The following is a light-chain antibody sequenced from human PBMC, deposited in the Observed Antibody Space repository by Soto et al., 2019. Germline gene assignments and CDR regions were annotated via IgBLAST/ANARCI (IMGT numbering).Light chain of an antibody. CDR1: SSDVGSYNL. V-gene: IGLV2-23*02. CDR2: EVS. CDR3: CSYAGSSTFGAR. J-gene: IGLJ1*01. Sequence: QSALTQPASVSGSPGQSITISCTGTSSDVGSYNLVSWYQQHPGKAPKLMIYEVSKRPSGVSNRFSGSKSGNTASLTISGLQAEDKADYYCCSYAGSSTFGARFGTGTKVTVL.